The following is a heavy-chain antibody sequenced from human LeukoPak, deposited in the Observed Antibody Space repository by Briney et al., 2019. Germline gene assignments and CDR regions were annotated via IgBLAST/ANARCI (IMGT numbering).Heavy chain of an antibody. CDR1: GVSIGSTNW. CDR3: ARSHDHLWGNYPDY. J-gene: IGHJ4*02. V-gene: IGHV4/OR15-8*01. D-gene: IGHD3-16*02. CDR2: IHHDGRI. Sequence: PSETLSLTCDVSGVSIGSTNWWNWVRQPPGKGLEWIGEIHHDGRINYNPSLKSRVTLSVDKSKNQFSLRLNSVTAADTAMYYCARSHDHLWGNYPDYWGQGTLVTVSS.